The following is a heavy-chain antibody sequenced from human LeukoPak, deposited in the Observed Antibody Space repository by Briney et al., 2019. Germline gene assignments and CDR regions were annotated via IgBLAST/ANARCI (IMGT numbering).Heavy chain of an antibody. CDR3: AKDRHAPGRYCSSTSCFPFDC. CDR1: GFTFSSYE. Sequence: GGSLRLSCAASGFTFSSYEMNWVRQAPEKGLGWVSAISGSGGSTYYADCVKGRFTISRDNAKNTLYLQMNSLRAEDTAVYYCAKDRHAPGRYCSSTSCFPFDCWGQGTLVTVSS. CDR2: ISGSGGST. D-gene: IGHD2-2*01. J-gene: IGHJ4*02. V-gene: IGHV3-23*01.